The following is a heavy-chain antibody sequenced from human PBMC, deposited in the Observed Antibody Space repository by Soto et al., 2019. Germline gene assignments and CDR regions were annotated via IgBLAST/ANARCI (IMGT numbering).Heavy chain of an antibody. D-gene: IGHD1-26*01. CDR2: IIPMFGTT. Sequence: QVQLVQSGAVVKKPGSSVKVSCTASGGTFSSYAMNWVRQAPGPGLEWMGGIIPMFGTTTYAQKFQGRVTITADESTSTVYMELTGLTSDDTAVYYCGRDGAGMGATFDYWGQGTLVTVSS. V-gene: IGHV1-69*12. CDR1: GGTFSSYA. J-gene: IGHJ4*02. CDR3: GRDGAGMGATFDY.